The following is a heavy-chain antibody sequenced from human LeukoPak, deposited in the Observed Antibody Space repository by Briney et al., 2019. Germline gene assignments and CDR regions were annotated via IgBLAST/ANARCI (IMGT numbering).Heavy chain of an antibody. J-gene: IGHJ4*02. V-gene: IGHV1-8*03. Sequence: ASVKVSCKASGYTFTSYDINWVRQATGQGLEWMGWMNPNSGNTGYAQKFQGRVTITRNTSISTAYMELSSLRSEDTAVYYCAGVGVNYYDSSGYYFGYWGQGTLVTVSS. D-gene: IGHD3-22*01. CDR3: AGVGVNYYDSSGYYFGY. CDR1: GYTFTSYD. CDR2: MNPNSGNT.